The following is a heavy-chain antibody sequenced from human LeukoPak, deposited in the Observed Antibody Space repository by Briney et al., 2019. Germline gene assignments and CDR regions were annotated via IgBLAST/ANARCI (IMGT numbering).Heavy chain of an antibody. V-gene: IGHV1-46*01. D-gene: IGHD5-12*01. CDR1: GYTFTSYY. CDR2: INPSGGST. Sequence: ASVKVSCKASGYTFTSYYTHWVRQAPAQGLEWMGIINPSGGSTSYAQKFQGRVTMTTDTSTSTAYMELRSLRSDDTAVYYCARDLVMVASEDYWGQGTLVTVSS. J-gene: IGHJ4*02. CDR3: ARDLVMVASEDY.